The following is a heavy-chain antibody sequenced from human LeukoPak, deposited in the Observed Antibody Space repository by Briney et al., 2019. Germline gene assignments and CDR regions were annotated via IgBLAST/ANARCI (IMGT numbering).Heavy chain of an antibody. CDR3: ARAGTAAASVYYYYYMDV. J-gene: IGHJ6*03. CDR2: ISAYNGNT. Sequence: ASVKVSCKASGYTFTSYGISWVRQAPGQGLEWMGWISAYNGNTNYAQKLQGRVTMTTDTSTSTAYMELRSLRSDDTAVYYCARAGTAAASVYYYYYMDVWGKGTTVTISS. D-gene: IGHD6-13*01. V-gene: IGHV1-18*01. CDR1: GYTFTSYG.